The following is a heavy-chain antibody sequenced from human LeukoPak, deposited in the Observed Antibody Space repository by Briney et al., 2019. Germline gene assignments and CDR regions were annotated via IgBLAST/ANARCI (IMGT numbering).Heavy chain of an antibody. CDR1: GFTFSSYG. V-gene: IGHV3-30*03. Sequence: GGSLRLSCAASGFTFSSYGMHWVRQAPGKGLEWVASISYDGSNKYYADSAKGRFTISTDNSKNTLYLQMNSLRAEDTAVYYCARGWELGDFWGQGTLVTVSS. CDR3: ARGWELGDF. D-gene: IGHD1-26*01. J-gene: IGHJ4*02. CDR2: ISYDGSNK.